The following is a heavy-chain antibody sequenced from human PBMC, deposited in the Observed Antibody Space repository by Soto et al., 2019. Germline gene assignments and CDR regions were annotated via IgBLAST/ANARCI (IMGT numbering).Heavy chain of an antibody. CDR2: INPNSGDT. Sequence: GASVKVSCKTSGYIFTGYYIYWVRQAPGQGLEWMGWINPNSGDTHFAQQFQGWVTMTRDTSITTAYMELTRLKSDDTAVYYCAREITSGYDFAYWGQGTLVTVSS. CDR1: GYIFTGYY. J-gene: IGHJ4*02. V-gene: IGHV1-2*04. CDR3: AREITSGYDFAY. D-gene: IGHD5-12*01.